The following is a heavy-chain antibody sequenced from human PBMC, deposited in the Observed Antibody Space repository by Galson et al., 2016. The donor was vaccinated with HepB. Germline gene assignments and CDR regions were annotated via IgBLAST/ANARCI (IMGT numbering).Heavy chain of an antibody. D-gene: IGHD1-26*01. CDR2: IDHSGST. CDR3: ARSGIQYFWFDP. CDR1: GDSISISGFY. J-gene: IGHJ5*02. Sequence: SETLSLTCTVSGDSISISGFYWGWIRQPPGKGLEWIGSIDHSGSTYYNPSLQSRVTIPIDTSKNQFPLKVNSVTAADTAVYYCARSGIQYFWFDPWGQGTLVTVSS. V-gene: IGHV4-39*01.